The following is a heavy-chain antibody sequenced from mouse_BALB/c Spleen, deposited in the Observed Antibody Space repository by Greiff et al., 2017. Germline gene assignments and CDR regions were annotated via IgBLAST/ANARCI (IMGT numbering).Heavy chain of an antibody. CDR1: GYSITSDYA. CDR2: ISYSGST. Sequence: EVQLQQSGPGLVKPSQSLSLTCTVTGYSITSDYAWNWIRQFPGNKLEWMGYISYSGSTSYNPSLKSRISITRDTSKNQFFLQLNSVTTEDTATYYCAREAYYRYDDAMDYWGQGTSVTVSS. V-gene: IGHV3-2*02. CDR3: AREAYYRYDDAMDY. D-gene: IGHD2-14*01. J-gene: IGHJ4*01.